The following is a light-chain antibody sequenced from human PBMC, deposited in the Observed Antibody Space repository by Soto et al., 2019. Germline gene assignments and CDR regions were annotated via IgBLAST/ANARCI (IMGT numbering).Light chain of an antibody. CDR3: GSWDSRLSAYV. V-gene: IGLV1-51*01. Sequence: QSVMTQPPSVSAAPGQNVTISCSGSSSNMGGNSVSWDQQLPGTAPKLLIYDDNKRPSGIPDRFSGSKSGTSATLGITGFQTGDEADYYCGSWDSRLSAYVFGTGTKLTVL. J-gene: IGLJ1*01. CDR2: DDN. CDR1: SSNMGGNS.